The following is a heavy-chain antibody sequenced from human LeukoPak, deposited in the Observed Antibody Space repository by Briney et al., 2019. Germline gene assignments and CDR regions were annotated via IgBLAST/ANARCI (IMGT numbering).Heavy chain of an antibody. CDR3: ARHSWDCKNTNCYIEY. Sequence: GESLKISCKGSGYSFTTYWIGWVRQMPGKGLEWMGIIYPGDSDTRYSPSFQGQVTISADKSISTAYLQWSSLKASDTAMYYCARHSWDCKNTNCYIEYWGQGTLVTVSS. V-gene: IGHV5-51*01. CDR2: IYPGDSDT. J-gene: IGHJ4*02. D-gene: IGHD2-2*02. CDR1: GYSFTTYW.